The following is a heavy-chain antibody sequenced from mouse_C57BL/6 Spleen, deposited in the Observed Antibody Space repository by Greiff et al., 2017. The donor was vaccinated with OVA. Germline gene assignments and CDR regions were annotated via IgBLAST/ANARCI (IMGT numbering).Heavy chain of an antibody. D-gene: IGHD2-4*01. V-gene: IGHV1-64*01. Sequence: VQLQQPGAELVKPGASVKLSCKASGYTFTSYWMHWVKQRPGQGLEWIGMIHPNSGSSNYNEKFKSKATLTVDKSSSTAYMQLSSLTSEDSAVYYCARGRDYEYFDYWGQGTTLTVSS. J-gene: IGHJ2*01. CDR1: GYTFTSYW. CDR2: IHPNSGSS. CDR3: ARGRDYEYFDY.